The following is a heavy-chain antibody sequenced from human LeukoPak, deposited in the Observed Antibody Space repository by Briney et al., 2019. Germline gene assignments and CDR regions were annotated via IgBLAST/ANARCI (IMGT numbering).Heavy chain of an antibody. CDR1: GFTFSSYA. Sequence: GGSLRLSCAASGFTFSSYAMHWVRQAPGKGLEWVAVISYDGSNKYYADSVKGRFTISRDNSNNTLYLEMSSLRAEDTAVYYCARAHYNWNEPPFDHWGQGVLVTVSS. J-gene: IGHJ4*02. CDR3: ARAHYNWNEPPFDH. D-gene: IGHD1-20*01. V-gene: IGHV3-30-3*01. CDR2: ISYDGSNK.